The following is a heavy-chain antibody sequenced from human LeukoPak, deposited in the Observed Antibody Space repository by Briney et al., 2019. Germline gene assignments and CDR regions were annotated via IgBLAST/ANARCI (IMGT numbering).Heavy chain of an antibody. D-gene: IGHD3-3*01. V-gene: IGHV3-7*01. J-gene: IGHJ4*02. CDR3: ARTRGPYYDFWSGYFDY. CDR2: IKQDGSEK. Sequence: GGSLRLSCAASGFTFSSYWMSWVRQAPGKGLEWVANIKQDGSEKCYVDSVKGRFTISRDNAKNSLYLQMNSLRAEDTAVYYCARTRGPYYDFWSGYFDYWGQGTLVTVSS. CDR1: GFTFSSYW.